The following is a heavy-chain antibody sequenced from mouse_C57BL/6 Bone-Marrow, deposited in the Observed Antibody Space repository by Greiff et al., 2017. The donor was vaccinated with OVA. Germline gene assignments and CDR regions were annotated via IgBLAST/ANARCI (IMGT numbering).Heavy chain of an antibody. J-gene: IGHJ2*01. Sequence: QVHVKQSGPGLVQPSQSLSITCTVSGFSLTSYGVHWVRQSPGKGLEWLGVIWSGGSTDYNAAFISRLSISKDNSKSQVFFKMNSLQADDTAIYYCASEGPTVPRYYFDYWGQGTTLTVSS. CDR1: GFSLTSYG. V-gene: IGHV2-2*01. CDR2: IWSGGST. CDR3: ASEGPTVPRYYFDY. D-gene: IGHD1-1*01.